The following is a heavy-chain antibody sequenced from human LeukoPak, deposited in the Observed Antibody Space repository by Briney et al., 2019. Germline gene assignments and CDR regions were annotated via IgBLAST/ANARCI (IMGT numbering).Heavy chain of an antibody. CDR2: ISSGSSAI. CDR1: GFAFTTYS. D-gene: IGHD4-17*01. Sequence: PGGSLRLSCEASGFAFTTYSMTWVRQAPGKGLEWVSIISSGSSAIFSADALKGRFTISRDDAKNLLYLDMNSLRAEDTAVYYCARGHTAVTRHFDFWGQGTLVTVSS. V-gene: IGHV3-21*01. J-gene: IGHJ4*02. CDR3: ARGHTAVTRHFDF.